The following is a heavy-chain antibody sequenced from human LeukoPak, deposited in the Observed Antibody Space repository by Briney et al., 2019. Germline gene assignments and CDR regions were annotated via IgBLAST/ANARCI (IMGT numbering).Heavy chain of an antibody. J-gene: IGHJ1*01. CDR3: ARDYTLTLGTTTYFQH. CDR1: GYIFDIYA. CDR2: INTNTGNP. V-gene: IGHV7-4-1*02. Sequence: ASVKVSCKASGYIFDIYALIWVRQAPGQGLELMGWINTNTGNPTYAQGFTGRFVFFLDTYVSTAYLQIRSLKAEDTAVYYCARDYTLTLGTTTYFQHWGQGTLVTVSS. D-gene: IGHD1-7*01.